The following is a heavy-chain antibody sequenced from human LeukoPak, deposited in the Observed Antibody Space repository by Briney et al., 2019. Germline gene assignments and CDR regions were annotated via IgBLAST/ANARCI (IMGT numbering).Heavy chain of an antibody. CDR1: GFTVSSNY. V-gene: IGHV3-74*01. D-gene: IGHD3-22*01. J-gene: IGHJ4*02. CDR3: ARVYYDSSGLFDY. CDR2: INSDGSST. Sequence: GGSLRLSCAASGFTVSSNYMSWVRQAPGKGLEWVSRINSDGSSTSYADSVKGRFTISRDNAKNTLYLQMNSLRAEDTAVYYCARVYYDSSGLFDYWGQGTLVTVSS.